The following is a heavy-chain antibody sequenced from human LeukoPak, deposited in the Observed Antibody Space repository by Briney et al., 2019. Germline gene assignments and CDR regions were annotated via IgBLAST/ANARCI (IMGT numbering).Heavy chain of an antibody. V-gene: IGHV4-34*01. D-gene: IGHD6-13*01. CDR1: GGSFSGYY. Sequence: TSETLSLTCAVYGGSFSGYYWSWIRQPPGKGLEWIGEINHSGSTNYNPSLKSRVTISVDTSKNQFSLKLSSVTAADTAVYYCAREGYSSSWLSVDWFDPWGQGTLVTVSS. J-gene: IGHJ5*01. CDR3: AREGYSSSWLSVDWFDP. CDR2: INHSGST.